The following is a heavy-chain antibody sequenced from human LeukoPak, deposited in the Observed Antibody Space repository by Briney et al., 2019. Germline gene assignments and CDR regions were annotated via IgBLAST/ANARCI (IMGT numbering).Heavy chain of an antibody. CDR3: AREGHYGATYFDY. V-gene: IGHV3-72*01. D-gene: IGHD4-17*01. Sequence: GGSLRLSCAASGFTFSDHYMDWVRQAPGKGLEWVGRTRNKTNIYTTEYAASVKGRFTISRDDSKNSLYLQINSPKTEDTAVYYCAREGHYGATYFDYWGQGSLVTVSS. CDR2: TRNKTNIYTT. J-gene: IGHJ4*02. CDR1: GFTFSDHY.